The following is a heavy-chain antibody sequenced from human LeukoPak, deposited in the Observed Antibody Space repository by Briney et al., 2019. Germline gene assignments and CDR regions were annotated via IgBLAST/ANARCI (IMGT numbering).Heavy chain of an antibody. CDR2: ISYDGSNK. V-gene: IGHV3-30*04. CDR1: GFTFSSYA. J-gene: IGHJ4*02. Sequence: QTGRSLRLSCAASGFTFSSYAMHWVRQAPGKGLEWVAVISYDGSNKYYADSVKGRFTISRDSSKNTLYLQMNSLRAEDTAVYYCARASGYSYGPRGNYFDYWGQGTLVTVSS. D-gene: IGHD5-18*01. CDR3: ARASGYSYGPRGNYFDY.